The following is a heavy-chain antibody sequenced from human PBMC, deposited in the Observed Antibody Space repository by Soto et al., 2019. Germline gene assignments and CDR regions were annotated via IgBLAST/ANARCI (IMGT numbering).Heavy chain of an antibody. CDR2: VISASGSV. CDR1: GRIFSSFP. V-gene: IGHV1-69*06. D-gene: IGHD5-18*01. Sequence: QVQVVQSGAEVKKPGSSVKISCKASGRIFSSFPTSWVRQVPGQGLEWMGGVISASGSVTYAPKFQGRVTMTAVNSADIGYMELTSLTSEYTAIYYCARVGSRDAYNYVLDQWGPGTMVTVSS. CDR3: ARVGSRDAYNYVLDQ. J-gene: IGHJ1*01.